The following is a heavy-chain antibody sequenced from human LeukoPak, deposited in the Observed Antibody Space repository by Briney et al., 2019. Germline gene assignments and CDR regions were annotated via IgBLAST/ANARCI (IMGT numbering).Heavy chain of an antibody. D-gene: IGHD4-17*01. J-gene: IGHJ4*02. CDR1: GYNFPKSW. V-gene: IGHV5-51*01. CDR3: ARHSTSASVTYALDY. CDR2: IYPHDSDT. Sequence: ESLLSSSKASGYNFPKSWNGWVRQMPGKGLEWMGIIYPHDSDTRYSPSFQGQVTISADKSNTTAYLQWSSLKASDTAIYYCARHSTSASVTYALDYWGQGTLVAVSS.